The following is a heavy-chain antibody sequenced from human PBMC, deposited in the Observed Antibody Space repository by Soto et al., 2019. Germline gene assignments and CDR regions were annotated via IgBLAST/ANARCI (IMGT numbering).Heavy chain of an antibody. CDR1: GFTFSGYW. J-gene: IGHJ4*02. CDR2: ISPDGSEE. D-gene: IGHD2-8*02. V-gene: IGHV3-7*04. CDR3: TRDLILNTGR. Sequence: GGSLRLSCAASGFTFSGYWMTWVRQAPGKGLEGVANISPDGSEEYYVDSVKGRFTISRDNAKNSVYLQMNSLRGEDTALYYCTRDLILNTGRWGQGTQVAVSS.